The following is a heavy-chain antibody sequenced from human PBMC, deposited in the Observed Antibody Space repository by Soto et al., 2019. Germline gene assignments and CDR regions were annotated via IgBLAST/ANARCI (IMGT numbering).Heavy chain of an antibody. V-gene: IGHV1-69*13. CDR1: GGTFSSYA. CDR2: IIPIFGTA. D-gene: IGHD3-22*01. Sequence: AASVKVSCKASGGTFSSYAISWVRQAPGKGLEWMGGIIPIFGTANYAQKFQGRVSITADESTSTAYMELSSLRSEGTAVYYCARVFVLYYYDSSGYYAGYWGQGTLVTV. CDR3: ARVFVLYYYDSSGYYAGY. J-gene: IGHJ4*02.